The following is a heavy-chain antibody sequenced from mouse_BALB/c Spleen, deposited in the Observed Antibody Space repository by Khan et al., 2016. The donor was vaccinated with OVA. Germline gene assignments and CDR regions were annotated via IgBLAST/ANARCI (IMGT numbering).Heavy chain of an antibody. Sequence: QVQLKESGPGLVEPSQSLSITCTITGFSLTNYGVHWVRQPPGKGLEWLVVIWCDGSINYSSALKSRLSISQDTSKSQVFLKMNSLQTDDTAMYYCARQPYYHYYIMDYWGQGTSVTVSS. CDR3: ARQPYYHYYIMDY. V-gene: IGHV2-6-1*01. J-gene: IGHJ4*01. CDR2: IWCDGSI. CDR1: GFSLTNYG. D-gene: IGHD2-10*01.